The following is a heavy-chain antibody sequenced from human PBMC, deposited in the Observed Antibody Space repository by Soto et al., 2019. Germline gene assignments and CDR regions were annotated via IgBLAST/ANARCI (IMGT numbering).Heavy chain of an antibody. CDR1: GVTVSDS. D-gene: IGHD6-19*01. J-gene: IGHJ4*02. CDR3: ARDASGPFDY. Sequence: EVQLVETGGGLIQPGGSLKLSCSVAGVTVSDSMSWVRQAPGKGLECVSFIHSDGSTHYTDSVRGRFTISRDNSKNTLFLQMDRLRVDDTAVYFCARDASGPFDYWGQGTLVTVSS. CDR2: IHSDGST. V-gene: IGHV3-53*02.